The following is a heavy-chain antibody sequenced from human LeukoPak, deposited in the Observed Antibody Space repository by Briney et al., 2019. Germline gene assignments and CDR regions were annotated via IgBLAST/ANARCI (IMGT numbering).Heavy chain of an antibody. J-gene: IGHJ4*02. CDR1: GFTFSSYA. CDR3: AKGLGGLGSNLYL. D-gene: IGHD3-10*01. Sequence: GGSLRLSCAASGFTFSSYAMNWVRQAPGKGLEWVSTISGSGGSTYYADSVKGRFTISRDNSKNTLYLQMNSLRAEDTAVYYRAKGLGGLGSNLYLRGQGTLVTVSS. CDR2: ISGSGGST. V-gene: IGHV3-23*01.